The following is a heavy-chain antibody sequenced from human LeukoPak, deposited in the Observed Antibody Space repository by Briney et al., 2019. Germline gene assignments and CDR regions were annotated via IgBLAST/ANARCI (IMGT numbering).Heavy chain of an antibody. D-gene: IGHD3-22*01. V-gene: IGHV4-59*01. CDR1: GGSISSYY. CDR2: IYYSGST. J-gene: IGHJ4*02. CDR3: ARVREDYYDSSGSIDY. Sequence: SETLSLTCTVSGGSISSYYWSWIRQPPGKGLEWIGYIYYSGSTNYNPSLKSRVTISVDTSKNQFSLKLSSVTAADTAVYYCARVREDYYDSSGSIDYWGQGILVTVSS.